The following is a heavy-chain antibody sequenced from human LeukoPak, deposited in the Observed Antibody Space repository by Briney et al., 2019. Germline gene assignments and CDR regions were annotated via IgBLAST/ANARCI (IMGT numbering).Heavy chain of an antibody. CDR3: AKALDPKYGDYGDY. J-gene: IGHJ4*02. V-gene: IGHV3-30*18. Sequence: RGSLRLSCAASGFTFSSYGMHWVRQAPGKGLEWVAVISYDGSNKYYADSVKGRFTISRDNSKNTPYLQMNSLRAEDTAVYYCAKALDPKYGDYGDYWGQGTLVTVSS. D-gene: IGHD4-17*01. CDR2: ISYDGSNK. CDR1: GFTFSSYG.